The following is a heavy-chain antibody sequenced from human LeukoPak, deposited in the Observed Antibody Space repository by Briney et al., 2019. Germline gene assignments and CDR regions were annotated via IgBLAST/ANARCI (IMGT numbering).Heavy chain of an antibody. D-gene: IGHD6-19*01. V-gene: IGHV3-23*01. CDR2: ISGSGAST. CDR1: GYSFSSYA. CDR3: ARGRGAVAAHTDF. J-gene: IGHJ4*02. Sequence: GGSLRLSCAASGYSFSSYAMSWVRQAPGKGLEWVSAISGSGASTYYADSVKGRFTISRDNSKNTLYLQMNNLRADDTAVFYCARGRGAVAAHTDFWGQGTLVTVSS.